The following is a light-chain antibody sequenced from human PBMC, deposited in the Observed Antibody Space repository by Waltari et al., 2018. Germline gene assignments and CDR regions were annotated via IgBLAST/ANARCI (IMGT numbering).Light chain of an antibody. Sequence: DIQMTQSPTSLSASVGDRVTITCRASQSISRYLSWYQQKPGKAPKLLVYVASNLQSGVPSRFSGSGSGTDFTLTISNLQPEDLATYYCQQYFTYPQVAFGPGTKVNVK. CDR3: QQYFTYPQVA. CDR1: QSISRY. CDR2: VAS. J-gene: IGKJ3*01. V-gene: IGKV1-39*01.